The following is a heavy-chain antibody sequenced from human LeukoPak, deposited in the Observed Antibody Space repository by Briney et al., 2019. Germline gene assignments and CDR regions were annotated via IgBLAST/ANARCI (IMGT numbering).Heavy chain of an antibody. V-gene: IGHV4-34*01. Sequence: PSETLSLTCAVYGGSFSGYYWSWIRQPPGKGLEWIGEINHSGSTNYNPSLKSRVTISVDTSKNQFSLKLSSVTAADTAVYYCARHVPETYYDYVWGSYTYNWFDPWGQGTLVTVSS. CDR1: GGSFSGYY. D-gene: IGHD3-16*01. CDR2: INHSGST. J-gene: IGHJ5*02. CDR3: ARHVPETYYDYVWGSYTYNWFDP.